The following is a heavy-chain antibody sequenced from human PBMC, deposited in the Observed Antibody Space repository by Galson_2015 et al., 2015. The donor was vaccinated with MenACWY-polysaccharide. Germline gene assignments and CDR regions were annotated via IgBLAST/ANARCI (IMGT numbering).Heavy chain of an antibody. J-gene: IGHJ4*02. CDR1: GFTFSNYG. D-gene: IGHD1-26*01. Sequence: SLRLSCAASGFTFSNYGMHWVRQAPGKGLEWVAIISYDGSNKYYADSVKGRFTISRDNFQNTLYLQMNSLRAEDTAVYYCTKVDRVRRELLPAFDYWGQGTLVTVSS. CDR2: ISYDGSNK. V-gene: IGHV3-30*18. CDR3: TKVDRVRRELLPAFDY.